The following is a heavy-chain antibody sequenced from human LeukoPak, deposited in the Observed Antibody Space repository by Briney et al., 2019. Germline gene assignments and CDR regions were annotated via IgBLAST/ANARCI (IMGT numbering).Heavy chain of an antibody. CDR2: ISSSSSYI. CDR3: AREDSSGWYPFDY. CDR1: GFTFSSYS. Sequence: GGSLRLSCAASGFTFSSYSMNWVRQAPGKGLEWVSSISSSSSYIYYADSEKGRFTISRDNAKNSLYLQMNSLRAEDTAVYYCAREDSSGWYPFDYWGQGTLVTVSS. D-gene: IGHD6-19*01. V-gene: IGHV3-21*01. J-gene: IGHJ4*02.